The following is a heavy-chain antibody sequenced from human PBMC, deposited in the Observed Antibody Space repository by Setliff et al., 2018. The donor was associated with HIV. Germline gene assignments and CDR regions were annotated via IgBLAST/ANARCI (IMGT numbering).Heavy chain of an antibody. CDR1: GYTFTGYY. CDR2: INPNSGGT. V-gene: IGHV1-2*02. J-gene: IGHJ3*02. CDR3: ARVSGYSSGWYAFAPSKAAFDI. D-gene: IGHD6-19*01. Sequence: ASVKVSCKASGYTFTGYYMHWVRQAPGQGLEWMGWINPNSGGTNYAQKFQGRVTMTRDTSISTAYMELSRLRSDDTAVYYCARVSGYSSGWYAFAPSKAAFDIWGQGKMVTVSS.